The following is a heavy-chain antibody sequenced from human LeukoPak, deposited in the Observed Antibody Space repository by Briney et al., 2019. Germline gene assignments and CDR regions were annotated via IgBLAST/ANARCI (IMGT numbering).Heavy chain of an antibody. J-gene: IGHJ6*02. CDR3: ARGGWGYGMDV. CDR1: GFSLSTSGVG. Sequence: SGPTLVKPTQTLTLTCTFSGFSLSTSGVGVGWIRQPPRKALEWLALIYWNDDKRYSPSLKSRLTITKDTSKNQVVLTMTNMDPVDTATYYCARGGWGYGMDVWGQGTTVTVSS. V-gene: IGHV2-5*01. CDR2: IYWNDDK. D-gene: IGHD7-27*01.